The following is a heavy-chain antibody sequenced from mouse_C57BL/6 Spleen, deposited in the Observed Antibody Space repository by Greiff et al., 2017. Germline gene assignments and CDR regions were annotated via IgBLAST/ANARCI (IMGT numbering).Heavy chain of an antibody. J-gene: IGHJ2*01. V-gene: IGHV14-3*01. Sequence: EVKLVESVAELVRPGASVKLSCTASGFNIKNTYMHWVKQRPEQGLEWIGRIDPANGNTKYAPKFQGKATITADTSSNTAYLQLSSLTSEDTAIYYCARRNDYDDYFDYWGQGTTLTVSS. CDR2: IDPANGNT. CDR1: GFNIKNTY. D-gene: IGHD2-4*01. CDR3: ARRNDYDDYFDY.